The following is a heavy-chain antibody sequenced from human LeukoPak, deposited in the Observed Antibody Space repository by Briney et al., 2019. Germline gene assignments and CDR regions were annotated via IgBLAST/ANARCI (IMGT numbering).Heavy chain of an antibody. D-gene: IGHD2-21*01. V-gene: IGHV3-7*03. CDR2: IKQDGSEK. J-gene: IGHJ4*02. CDR3: AKGDVFPPYYFDY. CDR1: GFTFSSYW. Sequence: GGSLRLSCAASGFTFSSYWMSWVRQAPGKGLEWVANIKQDGSEKYYVGSVKGRFTISRDNSKNTLYLQMNSLRAEDTAVYYCAKGDVFPPYYFDYWGQGTLVTVSS.